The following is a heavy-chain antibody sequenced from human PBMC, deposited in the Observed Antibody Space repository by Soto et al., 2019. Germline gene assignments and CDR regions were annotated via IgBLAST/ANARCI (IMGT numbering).Heavy chain of an antibody. Sequence: GGSLRLSCAASGFTFSSYAMSWVRQAPGKGLEWVSAISGSGGSTYYADSVKGRFTISRDNSKNTLYLQMNSLRAEDTAVYYCAKALFLEWLFEGVDGMDVWGQGTTVTVSS. D-gene: IGHD3-3*01. V-gene: IGHV3-23*01. CDR3: AKALFLEWLFEGVDGMDV. J-gene: IGHJ6*02. CDR1: GFTFSSYA. CDR2: ISGSGGST.